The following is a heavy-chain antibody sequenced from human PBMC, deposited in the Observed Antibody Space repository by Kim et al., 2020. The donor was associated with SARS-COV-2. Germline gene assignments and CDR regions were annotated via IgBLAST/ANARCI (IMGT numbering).Heavy chain of an antibody. J-gene: IGHJ6*02. CDR1: GNSISSGYY. D-gene: IGHD3-22*01. V-gene: IGHV4-38-2*02. CDR2: IYHSGST. CDR3: ARKLVDYYDSSGYYYYYYGMDV. Sequence: SETLSLTCTVSGNSISSGYYWGWIRQPPGKGLEWIGSIYHSGSTYYNPSLKSRVTISVDTSKNQFSLKLSSVTAADTAVYYCARKLVDYYDSSGYYYYYYGMDVWGQGTTVTVSS.